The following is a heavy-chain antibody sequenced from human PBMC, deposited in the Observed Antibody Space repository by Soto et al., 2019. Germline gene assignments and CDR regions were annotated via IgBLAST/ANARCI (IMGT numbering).Heavy chain of an antibody. CDR1: TFTFDSHG. V-gene: IGHV3-23*01. CDR2: ISVSGSNN. D-gene: IGHD2-8*01. Sequence: HPGGSLRLSCVASTFTFDSHGMSLVRQAPGKGLEWVSAISVSGSNNYYAAYVKGRFTISRDNSKNTMFPQMNSLRDDDTAVYYGAKEQPPTKQWDYLDDWDQGTLVTVSS. CDR3: AKEQPPTKQWDYLDD. J-gene: IGHJ4*02.